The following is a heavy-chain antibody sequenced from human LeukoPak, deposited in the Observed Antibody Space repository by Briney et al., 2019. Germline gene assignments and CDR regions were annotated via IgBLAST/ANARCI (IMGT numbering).Heavy chain of an antibody. Sequence: GGSLRLSCAASGFTFKNYAMSWVRQAPGKGLEWVSTLSGNGGSTYYADSVKGRFTISRDNSKNTLYLQMNSLRAEDTAVYYCAKDLEGYCSGGSCDLYYGMDVWGQGTTVTVSS. J-gene: IGHJ6*02. CDR2: LSGNGGST. D-gene: IGHD2-15*01. V-gene: IGHV3-23*01. CDR1: GFTFKNYA. CDR3: AKDLEGYCSGGSCDLYYGMDV.